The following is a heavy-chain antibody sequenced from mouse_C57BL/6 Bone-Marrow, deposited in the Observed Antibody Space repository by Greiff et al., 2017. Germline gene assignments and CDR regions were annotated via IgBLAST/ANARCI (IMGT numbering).Heavy chain of an antibody. CDR2: INPNNGGT. CDR3: ARGSYYCDY. V-gene: IGHV1-26*01. Sequence: EVQLQQSGPELVKPGASVKISCKASGYTFTDYYMNWVKQSPGKSLEWIGDINPNNGGTSYNQKFKGKATLTVDKSSSTAYLGHRRLTSEDSAVYYCARGSYYCDYGGQGTTLTVSS. CDR1: GYTFTDYY. J-gene: IGHJ2*01.